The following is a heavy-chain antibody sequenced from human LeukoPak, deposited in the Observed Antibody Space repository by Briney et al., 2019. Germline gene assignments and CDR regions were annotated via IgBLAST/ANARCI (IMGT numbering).Heavy chain of an antibody. Sequence: SETLSLTCAVYGGSFSGYYWSWIRQPPGKGLEWIGEINHSGSTNYNPSLKSRVTISVDTSKNKFSLKLSSVTAADTAVYYCAREGLYYDYVWGSYPRGNWFDPWGQGTLVTVSS. J-gene: IGHJ5*02. CDR2: INHSGST. V-gene: IGHV4-34*01. CDR3: AREGLYYDYVWGSYPRGNWFDP. D-gene: IGHD3-16*02. CDR1: GGSFSGYY.